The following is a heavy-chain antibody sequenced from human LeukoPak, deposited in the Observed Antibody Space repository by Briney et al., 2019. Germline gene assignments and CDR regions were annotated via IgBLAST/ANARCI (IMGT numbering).Heavy chain of an antibody. D-gene: IGHD3-10*01. CDR2: ISYDGSNK. V-gene: IGHV3-30*04. J-gene: IGHJ5*02. CDR1: GFTFSSYA. CDR3: AKDRGVPRYDNWFDP. Sequence: GGSLRLSCAASGFTFSSYAMHWVRQAPGKGLEWVAVISYDGSNKYYADSVKGRFTISRDNSKNTLYLQMNSLRAEDTAVYYCAKDRGVPRYDNWFDPWGQGTLVTVSS.